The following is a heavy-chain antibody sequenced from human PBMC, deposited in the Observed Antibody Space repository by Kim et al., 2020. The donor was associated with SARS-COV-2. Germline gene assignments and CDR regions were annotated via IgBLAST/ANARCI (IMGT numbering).Heavy chain of an antibody. D-gene: IGHD3-10*01. CDR1: GYTFTSYG. J-gene: IGHJ4*02. V-gene: IGHV1-18*01. CDR2: ISAYNGNT. Sequence: ASVKVSCKASGYTFTSYGISWVRQAPGRGLEWMGWISAYNGNTNYAQKLQGRVTMTTDTSTSTGYMELRGLRSADTAVYYCAGYYYGSGSLYYFDYWGQGTLVTVSS. CDR3: AGYYYGSGSLYYFDY.